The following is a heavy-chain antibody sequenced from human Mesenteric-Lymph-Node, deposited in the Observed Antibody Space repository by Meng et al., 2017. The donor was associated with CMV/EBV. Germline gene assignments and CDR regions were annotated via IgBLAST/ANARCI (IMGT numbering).Heavy chain of an antibody. CDR1: GFTFSSYS. CDR2: ISRTGGTI. CDR3: ARERPSPYSSSELDYCYGMDV. Sequence: GESLKISCAASGFTFSSYSMNWVRQAPGRGLEWVSVISRTGGTIFYADSLQGRFAISRDNAKNSLYLQMNSLRAEDTAVYYCARERPSPYSSSELDYCYGMDVWGQGTTVTVSS. V-gene: IGHV3-21*01. J-gene: IGHJ6*02. D-gene: IGHD6-6*01.